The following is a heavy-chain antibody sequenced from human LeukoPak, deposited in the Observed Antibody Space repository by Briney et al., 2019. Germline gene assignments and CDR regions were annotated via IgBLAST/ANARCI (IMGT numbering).Heavy chain of an antibody. CDR2: IGTTDDP. CDR1: GFTFRDYD. J-gene: IGHJ3*02. Sequence: GGSLRLSCVASGFTFRDYDMHWVRQAAGQGLEWVSVIGTTDDPYYRDSVKGRFTISRDDAQNSLYLQMDSLRVEDTAVYYCAKEGYDFSTFDIWGQGTMVTVSS. V-gene: IGHV3-13*05. CDR3: AKEGYDFSTFDI. D-gene: IGHD3-3*01.